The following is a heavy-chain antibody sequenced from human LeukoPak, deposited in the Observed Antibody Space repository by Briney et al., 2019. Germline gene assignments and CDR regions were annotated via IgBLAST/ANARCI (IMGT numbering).Heavy chain of an antibody. J-gene: IGHJ4*02. V-gene: IGHV1-2*02. D-gene: IGHD1-14*01. CDR2: INPNSGGT. CDR3: ARVRYTGVYYFDY. Sequence: GASVKVSCKASGYTFTGYYMHWVRQAPGQGLEWMGWINPNSGGTNYAQKFQVRGTMTRDTSISTAYMELSRLRSDDTAVYYCARVRYTGVYYFDYWGQGTLVTVSS. CDR1: GYTFTGYY.